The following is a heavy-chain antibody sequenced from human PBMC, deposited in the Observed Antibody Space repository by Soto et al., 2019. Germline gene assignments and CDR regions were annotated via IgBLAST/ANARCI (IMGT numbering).Heavy chain of an antibody. CDR2: ISSSSSFT. J-gene: IGHJ4*02. CDR3: AREGESGYILTGAFDY. V-gene: IGHV3-11*05. D-gene: IGHD3-9*01. CDR1: GFTFSDYY. Sequence: GSLRLSCAASGFTFSDYYMSWIRQAPGKGLEWVSYISSSSSFTNYADSVKGRFTISRDNAKNSLYLQMNSLRAEDTAVYYCAREGESGYILTGAFDYWGQGTLVTVSS.